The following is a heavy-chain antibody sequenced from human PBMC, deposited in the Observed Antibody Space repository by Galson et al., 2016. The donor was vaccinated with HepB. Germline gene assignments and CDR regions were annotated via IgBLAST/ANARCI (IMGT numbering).Heavy chain of an antibody. Sequence: SLRLSCAASGFTFRNYALSRVRRAPGKGLEWVSHIDGPTPNTHYADSVRGRFSIYRDNSRDTLYLQTDSLTAEDSAIYYCTTWLSHHFDYWGQGTRVTVSS. V-gene: IGHV3-23*01. J-gene: IGHJ4*02. CDR1: GFTFRNYA. D-gene: IGHD6-19*01. CDR2: IDGPTPNT. CDR3: TTWLSHHFDY.